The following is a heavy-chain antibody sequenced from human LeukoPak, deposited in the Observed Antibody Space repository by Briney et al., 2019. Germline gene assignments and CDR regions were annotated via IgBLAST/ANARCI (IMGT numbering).Heavy chain of an antibody. Sequence: ASVKVSCKASGYTFTGYYMHWVRQAPGQGLEWMGWINPNSGGANYAQKFQGRVTMTRDTSISTAYMELSRLRSDDTAVYYCARDGESMVRKFDYWGQGTLVTVSS. V-gene: IGHV1-2*02. D-gene: IGHD3-10*01. CDR2: INPNSGGA. J-gene: IGHJ4*02. CDR3: ARDGESMVRKFDY. CDR1: GYTFTGYY.